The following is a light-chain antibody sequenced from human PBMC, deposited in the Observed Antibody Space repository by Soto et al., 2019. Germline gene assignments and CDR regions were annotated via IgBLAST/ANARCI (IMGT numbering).Light chain of an antibody. Sequence: DIQMTQSPSSLSASVGDRVTITCRASQTIAMYVNWFQQKPGKAPKPLIYTTSSLQSGFPPRFSGSGSETDFTLTISRLQPEDSATYYCQQSFTTPYTFGQGTKLEIK. J-gene: IGKJ2*01. CDR2: TTS. CDR1: QTIAMY. CDR3: QQSFTTPYT. V-gene: IGKV1-39*01.